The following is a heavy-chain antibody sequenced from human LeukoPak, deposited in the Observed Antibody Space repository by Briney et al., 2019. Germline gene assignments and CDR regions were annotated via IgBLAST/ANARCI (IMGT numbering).Heavy chain of an antibody. D-gene: IGHD5-18*01. CDR2: ISSSSSTI. Sequence: GGSLRLSCAASGFTFSDYYMSWIRQAPGKGLEWVSYISSSSSTIYYADSVKGRFTISRDNAKNSLYLQMNSLRAEDTAVYYCAREGDVDTAMSFDYWGQGTLVTVSS. CDR3: AREGDVDTAMSFDY. CDR1: GFTFSDYY. V-gene: IGHV3-11*04. J-gene: IGHJ4*02.